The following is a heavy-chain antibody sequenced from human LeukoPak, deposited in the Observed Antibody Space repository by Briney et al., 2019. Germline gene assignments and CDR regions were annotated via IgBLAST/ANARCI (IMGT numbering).Heavy chain of an antibody. J-gene: IGHJ6*02. CDR2: ISFDGSNE. V-gene: IGHV3-30*03. Sequence: GGSLRLSCAASGFTFSSYGMHWVRQSPGRGLEWVSFISFDGSNEFYADSLKGRFTISRDNSKDTLYLQMDSLRAEDTALYYCAREEHDYVWGSYRYYYYYGIDVWGQGTTVTVSS. D-gene: IGHD3-16*02. CDR3: AREEHDYVWGSYRYYYYYGIDV. CDR1: GFTFSSYG.